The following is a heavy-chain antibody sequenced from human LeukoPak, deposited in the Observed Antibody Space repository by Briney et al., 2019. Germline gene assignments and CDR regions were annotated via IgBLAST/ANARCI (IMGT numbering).Heavy chain of an antibody. D-gene: IGHD6-13*01. Sequence: SETLSLTCTVSGYSISSGYYWGWIRQPPGKGLEWIGSIYHSGSTYYNPSLKSRVTISVDTSKNQFSLKLSSVTAADTAVYYCARVGSSSQSYYYMDVWGKGTTVTVSS. V-gene: IGHV4-38-2*02. CDR3: ARVGSSSQSYYYMDV. CDR2: IYHSGST. CDR1: GYSISSGYY. J-gene: IGHJ6*03.